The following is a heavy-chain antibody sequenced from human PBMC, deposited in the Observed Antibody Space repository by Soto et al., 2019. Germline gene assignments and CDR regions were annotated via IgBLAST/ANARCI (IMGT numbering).Heavy chain of an antibody. J-gene: IGHJ4*02. CDR2: IRSKAYGGTT. CDR1: GFTFGDYA. Sequence: GGSLRLSCTASGFTFGDYAMSWFRQAPGKGLEWVGFIRSKAYGGTTEYAASVKGRFTISRDDSKSIAYLQMNSLKTEDTAVYYCTREAVLRFLEWGRYYFDYWGQGTLVTVSS. D-gene: IGHD3-3*01. CDR3: TREAVLRFLEWGRYYFDY. V-gene: IGHV3-49*03.